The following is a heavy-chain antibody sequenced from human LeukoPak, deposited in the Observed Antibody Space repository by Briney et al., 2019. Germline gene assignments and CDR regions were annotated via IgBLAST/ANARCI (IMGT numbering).Heavy chain of an antibody. D-gene: IGHD3-22*01. CDR3: ARDLYDSSGYPQGYFDY. J-gene: IGHJ4*02. Sequence: PGGSLRLSCAASAFTFGTYAMHWVRQAPGKGLDWVALISYDGNNIHYADSVKGRFTISRDNAKNSLYLQMNSLRAEDTAVYYCARDLYDSSGYPQGYFDYWGQGTLVTVSS. V-gene: IGHV3-30-3*01. CDR2: ISYDGNNI. CDR1: AFTFGTYA.